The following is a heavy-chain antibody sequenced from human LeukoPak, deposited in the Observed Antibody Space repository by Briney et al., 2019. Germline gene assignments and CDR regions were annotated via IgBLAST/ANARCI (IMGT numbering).Heavy chain of an antibody. CDR1: GASISSYY. CDR3: ARHGTSGTNLNWFDP. J-gene: IGHJ5*02. Sequence: SETLSLTCTVSGASISSYYWSWIRQSPGKGLEWIGYIYYSGSTNYNPSLKSRVTISVDTSKNQFSLKLSSVTAADTAVYYCARHGTSGTNLNWFDPWGQGTLVTVSS. CDR2: IYYSGST. V-gene: IGHV4-59*01. D-gene: IGHD1-1*01.